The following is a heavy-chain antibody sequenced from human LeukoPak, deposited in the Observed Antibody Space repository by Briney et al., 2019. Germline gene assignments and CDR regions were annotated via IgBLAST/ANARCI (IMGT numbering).Heavy chain of an antibody. J-gene: IGHJ6*03. CDR2: ISSSGSTI. CDR1: GFTFSDYY. Sequence: GGSLRLSCAASGFTFSDYYMSWIRQAPGKGLEWVSYISSSGSTIYYADSVKGRFTISRDNAKNSLYLQMNSLRAEDTAVYYCARFGELLYNYFYYMDVWGKGTTVTVSS. V-gene: IGHV3-11*04. CDR3: ARFGELLYNYFYYMDV. D-gene: IGHD3-10*01.